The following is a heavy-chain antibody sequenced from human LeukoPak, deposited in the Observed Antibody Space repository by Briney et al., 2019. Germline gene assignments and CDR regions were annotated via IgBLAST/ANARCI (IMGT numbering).Heavy chain of an antibody. CDR2: INPNSGGT. CDR1: GYTFTDYY. V-gene: IGHV1-2*02. Sequence: ASVRVSCKTSGYTFTDYYMHWVRQAPGQGLEWLGWINPNSGGTNYAQKFQGRVTMTRDTSISTAYMELSRLRSDDTAVYYCARAPKGRGYGMDVWGQGTTVTVSS. J-gene: IGHJ6*02. CDR3: ARAPKGRGYGMDV.